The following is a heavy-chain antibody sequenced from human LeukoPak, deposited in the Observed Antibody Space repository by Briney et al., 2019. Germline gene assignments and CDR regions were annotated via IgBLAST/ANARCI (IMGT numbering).Heavy chain of an antibody. V-gene: IGHV3-33*06. CDR2: IWYDGNNK. D-gene: IGHD3-10*01. Sequence: GGSLRLSCAASGFTFRTYGMHWVRQAPGKGLEWVAVIWYDGNNKYYAESVKGRFTISRDNSKNTLYLQMNSLRAEDTAVYYCAKVSRSYSGAYYYYMDVWGKGTTVTVSS. J-gene: IGHJ6*03. CDR3: AKVSRSYSGAYYYYMDV. CDR1: GFTFRTYG.